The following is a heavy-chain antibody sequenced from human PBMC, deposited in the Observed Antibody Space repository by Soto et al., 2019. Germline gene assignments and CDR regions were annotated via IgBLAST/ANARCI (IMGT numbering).Heavy chain of an antibody. CDR3: ARGLGPPAAVDY. V-gene: IGHV3-11*01. CDR2: ISRSGSTI. D-gene: IGHD2-2*01. Sequence: QVQLVESGGGLVKPGGSLRLSCAASGFTFSDYSMSWIRQAPGKGLEWVSYISRSGSTIFYADSVKGRFTISRDNAQNSLYLQMNSLSAEDTAVYYCARGLGPPAAVDYWGQGTLVTVSS. CDR1: GFTFSDYS. J-gene: IGHJ4*02.